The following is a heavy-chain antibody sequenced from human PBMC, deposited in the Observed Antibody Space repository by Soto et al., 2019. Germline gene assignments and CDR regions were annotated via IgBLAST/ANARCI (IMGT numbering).Heavy chain of an antibody. D-gene: IGHD5-18*01. Sequence: PSETLSLTCTVSGGSVSSNSYSWSWIRQPPGKGLEWIGYIYHSGSTYYNPSLKSRVTISVDRSKNQFSLKLSSVTAADTAVYYCAGVDTAMVLDYWGQGTLVTVSS. V-gene: IGHV4-30-2*01. J-gene: IGHJ4*02. CDR3: AGVDTAMVLDY. CDR2: IYHSGST. CDR1: GGSVSSNSYS.